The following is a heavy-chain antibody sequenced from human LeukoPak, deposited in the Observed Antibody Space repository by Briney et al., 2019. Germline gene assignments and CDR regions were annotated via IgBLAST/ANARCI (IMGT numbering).Heavy chain of an antibody. CDR1: GGSFSGYY. Sequence: SETPSLTCAVYGGSFSGYYWSWIRQPPGKGLEWIGEINHSGSTNYNPSLKSRVTISVDTSKNQFSLKLSSVTAADTAVYYCARGGGYCSGGSCYWTGYFGYWGQGTLVTVSS. D-gene: IGHD2-15*01. CDR2: INHSGST. V-gene: IGHV4-34*01. J-gene: IGHJ4*02. CDR3: ARGGGYCSGGSCYWTGYFGY.